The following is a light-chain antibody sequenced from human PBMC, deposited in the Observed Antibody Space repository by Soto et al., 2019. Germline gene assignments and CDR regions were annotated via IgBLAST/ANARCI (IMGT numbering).Light chain of an antibody. Sequence: EIVLTQSPVTLSLSPGEIATLCCSDSQSVSSSYLAWYQQKPGQAPRLLIYGASSRATGIPDRFSGSGSGTDFTLTISRLEPEDFAVYYCQQYGSSLPITFGQGTRLEIK. J-gene: IGKJ5*01. CDR2: GAS. V-gene: IGKV3-20*01. CDR1: QSVSSSY. CDR3: QQYGSSLPIT.